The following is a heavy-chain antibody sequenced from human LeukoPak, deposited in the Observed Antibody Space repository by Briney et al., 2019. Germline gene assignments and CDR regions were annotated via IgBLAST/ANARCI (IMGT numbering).Heavy chain of an antibody. CDR2: IYYKGIT. D-gene: IGHD2-21*02. CDR3: ARLVAVTGTVDYFDP. V-gene: IGHV4-59*08. CDR1: GGSISGYH. Sequence: SETLSLTCVVSGGSISGYHWSWIRQPPGKGLEWIGYIYYKGITNYNPSLKSRVTISLGTSKSQFSLNLSSVTAADTAVYYCARLVAVTGTVDYFDPWGQGAVVTVSS. J-gene: IGHJ5*02.